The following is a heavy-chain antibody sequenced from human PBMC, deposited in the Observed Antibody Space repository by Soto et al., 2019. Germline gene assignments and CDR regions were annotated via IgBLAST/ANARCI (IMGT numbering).Heavy chain of an antibody. CDR3: AILVVTRGYFDY. V-gene: IGHV1-69*05. D-gene: IGHD2-8*02. Sequence: QVQLVQSGAEVKKPGSSVKVSCKASGGTFSSYAISWVRQAPGQGLEWMGGIIPIFGTANYAQKFQGRVXIXPXXCTSTAYMELSCLRSEDTAVYYCAILVVTRGYFDYWGQGTLVTVSS. CDR2: IIPIFGTA. J-gene: IGHJ4*02. CDR1: GGTFSSYA.